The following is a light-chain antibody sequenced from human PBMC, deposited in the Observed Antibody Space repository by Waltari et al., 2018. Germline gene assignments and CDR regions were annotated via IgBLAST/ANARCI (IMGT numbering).Light chain of an antibody. CDR1: QSVSRN. Sequence: EIVMTQSPATLSVSPGESATLSCRASQSVSRNLAWYQQKPGLAPRLLIFGASTRATGIPDRFSGNGSGTDFTLTISSLQSEDFAVYYCQQYDNWPPYTFGQGTKLEIK. V-gene: IGKV3-15*01. CDR3: QQYDNWPPYT. CDR2: GAS. J-gene: IGKJ2*01.